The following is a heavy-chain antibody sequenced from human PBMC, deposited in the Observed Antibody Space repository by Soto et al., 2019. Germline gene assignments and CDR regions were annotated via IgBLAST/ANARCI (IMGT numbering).Heavy chain of an antibody. D-gene: IGHD2-15*01. CDR3: ARDVVGCSGGSCSPSHFDY. CDR1: GGSISSGDYY. CDR2: IYYSGST. J-gene: IGHJ4*02. V-gene: IGHV4-30-4*01. Sequence: QVQLQESGPGLVKPSQTLSLTCTVSGGSISSGDYYWSWIRQPPGKGLEWIGYIYYSGSTYYNPSLKSRVTISVDTSTNQFSLTLSSVTAADTAVYYCARDVVGCSGGSCSPSHFDYWGQGTLVTVSS.